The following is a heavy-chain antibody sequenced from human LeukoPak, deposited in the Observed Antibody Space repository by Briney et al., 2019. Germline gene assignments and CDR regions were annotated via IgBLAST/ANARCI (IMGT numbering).Heavy chain of an antibody. D-gene: IGHD6-13*01. J-gene: IGHJ4*02. Sequence: GGSLRLSCAASGFAVSTSWMGWVRQAPGKGLEWVASLQDDGSHQYYVDSVKGRFTIPRENAKNSLFLQMSSLRVEDTAVYYCARDLSSRDAYWGQGTPVTVSS. CDR3: ARDLSSRDAY. CDR2: LQDDGSHQ. CDR1: GFAVSTSW. V-gene: IGHV3-7*03.